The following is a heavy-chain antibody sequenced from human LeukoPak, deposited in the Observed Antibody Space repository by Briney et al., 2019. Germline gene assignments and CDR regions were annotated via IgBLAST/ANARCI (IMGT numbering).Heavy chain of an antibody. CDR1: GFNFSTFV. Sequence: GGSLRPSCVTSGFNFSTFVMNWVRQAPGKGLEWISSISGSGSIPYYADSVKGRFTVSRDNSKNTFSLHMNSLRAEDTALYYCAKDGRFGDFDHWGQGTLVAVSS. V-gene: IGHV3-23*01. D-gene: IGHD2-15*01. CDR2: ISGSGSIP. CDR3: AKDGRFGDFDH. J-gene: IGHJ4*02.